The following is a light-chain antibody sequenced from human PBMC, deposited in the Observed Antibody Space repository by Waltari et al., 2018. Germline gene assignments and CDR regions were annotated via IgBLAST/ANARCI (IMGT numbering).Light chain of an antibody. CDR1: QGISTY. CDR3: QQLNSYPYT. Sequence: DIQLTQSPSFLSASVGDRVTITCRASQGISTYLLWYQQKPGKAPNLLIYEAATLQSGVPSRFSGSGSGTEFALTINSLQPEDFATYYCQQLNSYPYTFGQGTRLEIK. V-gene: IGKV1-9*01. J-gene: IGKJ2*01. CDR2: EAA.